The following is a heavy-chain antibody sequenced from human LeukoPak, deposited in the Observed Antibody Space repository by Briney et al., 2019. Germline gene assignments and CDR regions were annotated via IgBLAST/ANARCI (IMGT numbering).Heavy chain of an antibody. CDR3: ARATGVWFGELLPIDY. Sequence: SVKVSCKASGGTFSSYAISWVRQAPGQGLEWMGGIIPIFGTANYAQKFQGRVTITADKSTSTAYMELSSLRSEDTAVYYCARATGVWFGELLPIDYWGQGILVTVSS. D-gene: IGHD3-10*01. J-gene: IGHJ4*02. V-gene: IGHV1-69*06. CDR1: GGTFSSYA. CDR2: IIPIFGTA.